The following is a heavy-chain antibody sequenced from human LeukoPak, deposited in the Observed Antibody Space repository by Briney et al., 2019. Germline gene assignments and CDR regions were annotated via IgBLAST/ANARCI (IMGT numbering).Heavy chain of an antibody. J-gene: IGHJ6*04. D-gene: IGHD2-2*01. CDR1: VFTFNSYS. CDR2: ISSSSSYK. V-gene: IGHV3-21*01. Sequence: GVSLRLSCAASVFTFNSYSMNWVRQAPGKGLEWVSSISSSSSYKYYADSVKGRFTISRDNAKNSLYLQMNSLRAEDTAVYYCARVWGYCSSTSCENYGMDVWGKGTTVTVSS. CDR3: ARVWGYCSSTSCENYGMDV.